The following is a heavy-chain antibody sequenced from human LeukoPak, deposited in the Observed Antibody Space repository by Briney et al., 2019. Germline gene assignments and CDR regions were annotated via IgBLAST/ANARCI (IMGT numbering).Heavy chain of an antibody. Sequence: PGGSLRLSCAAPGITFSNYNMNWVRQAPGKGLEWISAITSSSSYTFYGDSVKGRFTISRDNAQNSLYLQMNSLRVEDTAVYYCAKHQVHGSYPGGGTYFDYWGQGTLVTVSS. J-gene: IGHJ4*02. D-gene: IGHD1-26*01. CDR1: GITFSNYN. CDR2: ITSSSSYT. CDR3: AKHQVHGSYPGGGTYFDY. V-gene: IGHV3-21*01.